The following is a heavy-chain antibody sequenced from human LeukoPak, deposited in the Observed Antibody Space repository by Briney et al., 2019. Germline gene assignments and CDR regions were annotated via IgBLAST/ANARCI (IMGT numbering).Heavy chain of an antibody. J-gene: IGHJ4*02. CDR3: ARDLTYFDY. Sequence: GGSLRLSCAASGFTFSSYWMNWVRQAPGKGLEWVSYISSSSSTIYYADSVKGRFTISRDNAKNSLHLQMNSLRAEDTAVYYCARDLTYFDYWGQGTLVTVSS. V-gene: IGHV3-48*01. CDR2: ISSSSSTI. D-gene: IGHD4/OR15-4a*01. CDR1: GFTFSSYW.